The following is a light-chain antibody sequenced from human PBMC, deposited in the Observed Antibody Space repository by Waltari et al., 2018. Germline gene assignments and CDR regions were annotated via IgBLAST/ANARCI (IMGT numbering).Light chain of an antibody. J-gene: IGLJ3*02. CDR2: RTD. CDR3: LLYVGGVYWV. Sequence: QTVVTQEPSLTVSPGGTVTLTCASSTGAVTSGPYPNWIQQKPGQAPRTLIYRTDKERYGTPARFSRSLRGAKSALTLAGAQPEDEAEYYCLLYVGGVYWVFGGGTKLTVL. V-gene: IGLV7-43*01. CDR1: TGAVTSGPY.